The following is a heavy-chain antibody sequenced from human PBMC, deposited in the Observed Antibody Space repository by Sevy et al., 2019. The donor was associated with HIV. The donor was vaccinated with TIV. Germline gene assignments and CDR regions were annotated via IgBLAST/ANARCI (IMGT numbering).Heavy chain of an antibody. D-gene: IGHD2-21*01. CDR3: AKDGVSRNKLWDWFDP. Sequence: GGPLRLSCATSGSTFNIYAMSWVRQAPGRGREWVSTMGGGDTYYADSVKGTFTISRDDSKSAVYLQMNSLSAVDTAVYYCAKDGVSRNKLWDWFDPWGQGTLVTVSS. CDR1: GSTFNIYA. CDR2: MGGGDT. V-gene: IGHV3-23*01. J-gene: IGHJ5*02.